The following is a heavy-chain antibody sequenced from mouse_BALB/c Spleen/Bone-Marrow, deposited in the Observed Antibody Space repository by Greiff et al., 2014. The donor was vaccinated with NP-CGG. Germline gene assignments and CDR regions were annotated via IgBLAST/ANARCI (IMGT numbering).Heavy chain of an antibody. J-gene: IGHJ4*01. CDR2: INPSNGGT. CDR1: GYTFTSYY. D-gene: IGHD1-1*02. V-gene: IGHV1S81*02. Sequence: QVQLQPSGAELVKPGASVKLSCKASGYTFTSYYMYWVKQRPGQGLEWIGEINPSNGGTNFNEKFKSKATLTVDKSSSTAYMQLSSLTSEDSAVYYCTLWCYAMDYWGQGTSVTVSS. CDR3: TLWCYAMDY.